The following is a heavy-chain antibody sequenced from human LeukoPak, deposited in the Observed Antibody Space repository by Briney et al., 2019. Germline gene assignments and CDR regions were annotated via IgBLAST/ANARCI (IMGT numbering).Heavy chain of an antibody. CDR1: GFTFSGSA. Sequence: GGSLRLSCAASGFTFSGSAMHWVRQASGKGLEWIGRIRSKANSYATAYAASVKGRFTISRDDAKNSLYLQMNSLRAEDTAVYYCAELGITMIGGVWGKGTTVTISS. V-gene: IGHV3-73*01. CDR2: IRSKANSYAT. J-gene: IGHJ6*04. CDR3: AELGITMIGGV. D-gene: IGHD3-10*02.